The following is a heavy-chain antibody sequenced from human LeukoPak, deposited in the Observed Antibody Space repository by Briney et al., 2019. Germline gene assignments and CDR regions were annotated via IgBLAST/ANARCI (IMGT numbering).Heavy chain of an antibody. J-gene: IGHJ4*02. V-gene: IGHV3-30*02. D-gene: IGHD2-2*01. Sequence: PGGTLRLSCAASGVTFSSYGMHWVRQAPGKGLEWVAFIWYDGNTKDYVDSVKGRFPISRDNTKTRSYLQMNSLRAEDTAMYYCAKDESSTSYSEGFDYWGQGTLVTVSS. CDR1: GVTFSSYG. CDR3: AKDESSTSYSEGFDY. CDR2: IWYDGNTK.